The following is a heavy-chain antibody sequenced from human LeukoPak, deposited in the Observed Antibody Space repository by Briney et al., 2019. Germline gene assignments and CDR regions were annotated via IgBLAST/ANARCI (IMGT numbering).Heavy chain of an antibody. J-gene: IGHJ5*02. CDR1: GFTFSSYS. CDR3: VKLRGLGVVPGDT. D-gene: IGHD2-2*01. Sequence: GGSLRLSCAASGFTFSSYSMNWVRQAPGKGLEWVSSISSSSSYIYYADSVKGRFTISRDNAKNSLYLQMNSLRAEDTALYYCVKLRGLGVVPGDTWGLGTLVTVSS. V-gene: IGHV3-21*01. CDR2: ISSSSSYI.